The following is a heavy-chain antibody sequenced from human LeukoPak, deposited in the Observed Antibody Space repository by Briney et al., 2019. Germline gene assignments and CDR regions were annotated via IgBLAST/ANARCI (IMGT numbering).Heavy chain of an antibody. Sequence: PSETLSLTCTVSGGSISRSSYYWGWIRQPPGKGLEWIGSIYYSGSTYYNPSLKSRVTISVDTSKNQFSLKLSSVTAADTAVCYCARHADPYYYDSSGYNLDYWGQGTLVTVSS. CDR2: IYYSGST. J-gene: IGHJ4*02. CDR1: GGSISRSSYY. CDR3: ARHADPYYYDSSGYNLDY. V-gene: IGHV4-39*01. D-gene: IGHD3-22*01.